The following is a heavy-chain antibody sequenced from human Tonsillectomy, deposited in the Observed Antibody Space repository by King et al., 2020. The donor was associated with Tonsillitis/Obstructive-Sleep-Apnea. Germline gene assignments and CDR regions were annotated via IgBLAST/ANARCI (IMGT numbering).Heavy chain of an antibody. CDR3: ARVFYDNGAHWFDP. CDR2: ISSDETNK. D-gene: IGHD5/OR15-5a*01. CDR1: GFSFSAYA. J-gene: IGHJ5*02. V-gene: IGHV3-30*15. Sequence: VQLVESGGGVVQPGRSLRLSCAASGFSFSAYAMNWVRQAPGKGLEWVAIISSDETNKYYADSVKGRFTISRDDSKDTLFLQMSSLIVEDTAVYYCARVFYDNGAHWFDPWGQGTLVTVS.